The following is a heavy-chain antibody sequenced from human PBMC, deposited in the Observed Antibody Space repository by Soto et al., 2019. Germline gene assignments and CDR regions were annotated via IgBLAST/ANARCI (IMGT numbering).Heavy chain of an antibody. CDR2: INSDNGNT. Sequence: ASVKVSCKASGYTFSNSGISWVRQAPGQGLEWLGWINSDNGNTKYSQKFQGRVTITTDTSASTAYMELRSLRSDDTAVYYCARDRDSSGYYFYYWGQGTLVTVSS. CDR3: ARDRDSSGYYFYY. V-gene: IGHV1-18*01. D-gene: IGHD3-22*01. CDR1: GYTFSNSG. J-gene: IGHJ4*02.